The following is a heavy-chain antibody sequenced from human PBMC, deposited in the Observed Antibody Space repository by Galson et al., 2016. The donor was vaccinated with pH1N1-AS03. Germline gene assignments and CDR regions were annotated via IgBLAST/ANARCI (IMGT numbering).Heavy chain of an antibody. J-gene: IGHJ4*02. CDR2: IHPIDSDT. V-gene: IGHV5-51*01. Sequence: QSGAEVKKPGESLKISCKTSGYTFTNSWIAWVRQMPGKGLEWMGFIHPIDSDTRYNPSFQGQVTISADKSINTAYLQWSSLKASDTALYYCARHNEAATLSAPSDYWGQGTLVTVSS. CDR3: ARHNEAATLSAPSDY. D-gene: IGHD6-25*01. CDR1: GYTFTNSW.